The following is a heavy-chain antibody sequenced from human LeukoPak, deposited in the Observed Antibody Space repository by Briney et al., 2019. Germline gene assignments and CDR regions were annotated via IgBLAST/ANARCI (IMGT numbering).Heavy chain of an antibody. V-gene: IGHV3-30*18. Sequence: GGSLRLSCAASGFTFSSYGMHWVRQAPGKGLERVAVISYDGSNKYYADSVKGRFTISRDNSKNTLYLQMNSLRAEDTAVYYCAKDHSSGIDYWGQGTLVTVSS. CDR3: AKDHSSGIDY. D-gene: IGHD6-19*01. CDR1: GFTFSSYG. CDR2: ISYDGSNK. J-gene: IGHJ4*02.